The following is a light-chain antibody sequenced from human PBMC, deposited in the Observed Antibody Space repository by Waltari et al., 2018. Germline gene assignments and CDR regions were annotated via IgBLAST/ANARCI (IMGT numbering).Light chain of an antibody. CDR1: QSVSNF. CDR3: QQRANWPPLT. V-gene: IGKV3-11*01. Sequence: EIVFTQSPATRSVPPGERATLSCRASQSVSNFLAWYQQKPGQAPRLLIYHASKRATDIPDRFSGRGSGTDFTLTISSLEPGDSAVYYCQQRANWPPLTFGGGTRVEI. J-gene: IGKJ4*01. CDR2: HAS.